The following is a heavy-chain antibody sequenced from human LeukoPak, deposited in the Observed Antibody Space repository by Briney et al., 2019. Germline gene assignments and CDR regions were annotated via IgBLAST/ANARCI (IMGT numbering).Heavy chain of an antibody. Sequence: SETLSLTCTVSGGSISRGDYSRSWIRQHPGKGLEWIGYIYYSGSTYYNPSLKSRVTISVDTSKNQFSLKLSSVTAADSAVYYCARVTNTGLIDYWGQGTLVTVSS. CDR1: GGSISRGDYS. CDR3: ARVTNTGLIDY. V-gene: IGHV4-31*03. J-gene: IGHJ4*02. D-gene: IGHD1-14*01. CDR2: IYYSGST.